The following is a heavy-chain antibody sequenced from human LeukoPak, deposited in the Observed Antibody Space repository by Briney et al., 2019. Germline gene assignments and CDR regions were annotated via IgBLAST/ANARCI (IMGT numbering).Heavy chain of an antibody. CDR1: GFTFSDYY. CDR3: ARDLASASCPCRWFDC. CDR2: ISSSGNTI. Sequence: GGSLRLSCAASGFTFSDYYMSWIRQAPGKGLEWISYISSSGNTIYYADSVKGRFTISRDNAKNSLYLQMNSLRAEDTAVYYCARDLASASCPCRWFDCWGQGTLVTVSS. V-gene: IGHV3-11*04. D-gene: IGHD2-2*01. J-gene: IGHJ5*01.